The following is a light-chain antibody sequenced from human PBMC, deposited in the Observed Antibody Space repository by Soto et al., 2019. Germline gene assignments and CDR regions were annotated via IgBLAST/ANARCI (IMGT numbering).Light chain of an antibody. V-gene: IGKV1-39*01. Sequence: DIQMTQSPSSLSASVGDRVTITCRASQSISSYLNWYQQKPGKAPNLLIYAASSLHTGVPSRFSGSGSGTDFSHTISSLQPEDFATYYCQQSYSTPVTFGQGTRLEIK. J-gene: IGKJ5*01. CDR2: AAS. CDR3: QQSYSTPVT. CDR1: QSISSY.